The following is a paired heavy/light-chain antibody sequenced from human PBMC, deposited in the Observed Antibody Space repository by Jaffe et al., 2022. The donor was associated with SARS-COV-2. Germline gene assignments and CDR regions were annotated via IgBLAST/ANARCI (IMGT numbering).Heavy chain of an antibody. CDR3: ARGTTLKLFLTGGGDAFDI. Sequence: ELQLVESGGDLVQPGGSLRLSCAASGFTFSNYDMHWVRQGPGKGLEWVSAIGTVGDTYYPGSVKGRFTISRENAKNSLYLQMNSLTAGDTAVYYCARGTTLKLFLTGGGDAFDIWGQGTVVTVSS. J-gene: IGHJ3*02. CDR2: IGTVGDT. CDR1: GFTFSNYD. V-gene: IGHV3-13*01. D-gene: IGHD3-10*01.
Light chain of an antibody. J-gene: IGKJ4*01. Sequence: EIVLTQSPGTLSLSPGERATLSCRASQSVSSSYLAWYQQKPGQAPRLLIYGASSRATGIPDRFSGSGSGTDFSLTISRLEPEDFAVYYCQQYGSSPQVFGGGTKVEIK. CDR1: QSVSSSY. CDR2: GAS. V-gene: IGKV3-20*01. CDR3: QQYGSSPQV.